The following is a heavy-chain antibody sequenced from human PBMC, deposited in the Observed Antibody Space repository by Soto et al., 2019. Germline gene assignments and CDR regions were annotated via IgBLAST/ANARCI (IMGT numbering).Heavy chain of an antibody. J-gene: IGHJ4*02. CDR2: ITSNSITI. Sequence: GGSLRLSCTASGFTFGDYAMSWFRQAPGKGLEWLSYITSNSITIYYEDSVKGRCTISSDNAKNKLYLQMNSLRDEDTAVYYCARDSSSWNFDYWGQGALVTVS. D-gene: IGHD6-13*01. V-gene: IGHV3-48*02. CDR1: GFTFGDYA. CDR3: ARDSSSWNFDY.